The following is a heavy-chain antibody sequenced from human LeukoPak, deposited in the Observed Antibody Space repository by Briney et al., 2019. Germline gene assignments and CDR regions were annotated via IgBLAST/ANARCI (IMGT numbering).Heavy chain of an antibody. J-gene: IGHJ6*02. CDR3: ARGGGLDV. V-gene: IGHV3-7*03. D-gene: IGHD3-16*01. CDR2: INHNGNVN. Sequence: GGSLSLSCAASGFTFSSYWMNWARQAPGKGLEWVASINHNGNVNYYVDSVKGRFTISRDNAKDSLYLQMSNLRAEDTAVYFCARGGGLDVWGQGATVTVSS. CDR1: GFTFSSYW.